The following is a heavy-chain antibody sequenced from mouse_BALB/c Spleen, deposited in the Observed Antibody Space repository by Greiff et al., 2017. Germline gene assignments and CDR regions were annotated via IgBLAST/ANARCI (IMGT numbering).Heavy chain of an antibody. J-gene: IGHJ3*01. CDR3: VTSSGFAY. D-gene: IGHD3-1*01. CDR2: IRSKSNNYAT. V-gene: IGHV10-1*02. Sequence: GGGLVQPKGSLKLSCAASGFTFNTYAMNWVRQAPGKGLEWVARIRSKSNNYATYYADSVKDRFTISRDDSQSMLYLQMNNLKTEDTAMYYCVTSSGFAYWGQGTLVTVSA. CDR1: GFTFNTYA.